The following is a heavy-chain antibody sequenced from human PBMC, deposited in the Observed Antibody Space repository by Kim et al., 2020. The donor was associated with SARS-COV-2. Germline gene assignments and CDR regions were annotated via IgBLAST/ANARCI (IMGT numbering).Heavy chain of an antibody. D-gene: IGHD5-12*01. CDR1: GYTFTSYY. J-gene: IGHJ6*02. CDR3: AREQSTSRTPYYYYYGMDV. Sequence: ASVKVSCKASGYTFTSYYMHWVRQAPGQGLEWMGIINPSGGSTSYAQKFQGRVTMTRDTSTSTVYMELSSLRSEDTAVYYCAREQSTSRTPYYYYYGMDVWGQGTTVTVSS. V-gene: IGHV1-46*01. CDR2: INPSGGST.